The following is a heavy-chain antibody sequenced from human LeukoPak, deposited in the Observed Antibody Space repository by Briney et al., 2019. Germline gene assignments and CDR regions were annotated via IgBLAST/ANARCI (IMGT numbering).Heavy chain of an antibody. Sequence: PGGSLRLSCAASGFTFSSYAMSWVRQAPGKGLEWVSAISGSGGSTYYADSVKGRFTISRDNSKNPLYLQMNSLRAEDTAVYYCAKVGGYCSSTSCSDYWGQGTLVTVSS. CDR2: ISGSGGST. CDR1: GFTFSSYA. J-gene: IGHJ4*02. CDR3: AKVGGYCSSTSCSDY. D-gene: IGHD2-2*01. V-gene: IGHV3-23*01.